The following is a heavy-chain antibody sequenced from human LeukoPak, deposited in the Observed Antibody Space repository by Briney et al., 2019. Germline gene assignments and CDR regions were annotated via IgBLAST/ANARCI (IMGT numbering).Heavy chain of an antibody. CDR3: ARIRCGHSGSVCYNH. Sequence: PSETLSLTCGVFGVSINDYSWSWIRQSPGKGLEWIGEISHTEGTRYNPSLESRVTMSVGTSENQLSLKLIFVTAADTAVYYCARIRCGHSGSVCYNHWGLGTLVTVSS. J-gene: IGHJ4*02. D-gene: IGHD3-9*01. CDR2: ISHTEGT. V-gene: IGHV4-34*01. CDR1: GVSINDYS.